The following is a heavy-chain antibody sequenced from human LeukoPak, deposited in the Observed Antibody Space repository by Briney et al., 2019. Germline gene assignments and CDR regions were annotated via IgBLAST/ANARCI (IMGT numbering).Heavy chain of an antibody. CDR1: GYTFTGSY. Sequence: ASVKVSCKASGYTFTGSYIHWVRQAPGQRLEWMEWINPDSGGTNYAHKFQGRVTVTRDTSISTAYMELSRLRSDDTAVYYCARDLGCSGSSCYYASDYWGQGTLVTVSS. CDR2: INPDSGGT. CDR3: ARDLGCSGSSCYYASDY. J-gene: IGHJ4*02. D-gene: IGHD2-2*01. V-gene: IGHV1-2*02.